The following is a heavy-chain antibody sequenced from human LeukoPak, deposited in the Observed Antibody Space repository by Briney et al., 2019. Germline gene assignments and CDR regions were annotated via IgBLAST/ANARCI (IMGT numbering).Heavy chain of an antibody. J-gene: IGHJ4*02. CDR1: GYTFTGYY. CDR3: ARVILGITPLLPVDY. CDR2: INPNSGGT. V-gene: IGHV1-2*02. D-gene: IGHD7-27*01. Sequence: ASVRVSCKASGYTFTGYYVHWVRQAPGQGLEWMGWINPNSGGTNYAQKFQGRVTMTRDTSISTAYMELSRLRSDDTAVYYCARVILGITPLLPVDYWGQGTLVTVSS.